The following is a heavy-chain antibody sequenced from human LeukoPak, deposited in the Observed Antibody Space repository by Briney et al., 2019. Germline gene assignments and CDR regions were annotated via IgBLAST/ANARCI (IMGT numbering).Heavy chain of an antibody. CDR1: GGSIRPYY. CDR2: INYSGST. J-gene: IGHJ4*02. CDR3: ARHVSCPGGSCYPPPYFDL. D-gene: IGHD2-15*01. Sequence: SETLSLTCTVSGGSIRPYYWSWIRQPPGKGLEWIGYINYSGSTNYNPSLRTRVTILLGTSNNQVSLKLNSVTAADTAEYYCARHVSCPGGSCYPPPYFDLWGQGTLVTVSS. V-gene: IGHV4-59*08.